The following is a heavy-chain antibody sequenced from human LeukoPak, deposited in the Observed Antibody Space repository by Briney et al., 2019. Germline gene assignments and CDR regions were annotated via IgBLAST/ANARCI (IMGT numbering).Heavy chain of an antibody. J-gene: IGHJ4*02. D-gene: IGHD3-22*01. V-gene: IGHV3-30*18. CDR3: AKDSYYDSSGPNDY. CDR2: ISYDGSNK. Sequence: GGSLRLSCAASGFTFSSYGMHWVRQAPGKGLEWVAVISYDGSNKYYADSVKGRFTISRDNSKNTLYLQMNSLRAEDTAVYYCAKDSYYDSSGPNDYWGQGTLVTVSS. CDR1: GFTFSSYG.